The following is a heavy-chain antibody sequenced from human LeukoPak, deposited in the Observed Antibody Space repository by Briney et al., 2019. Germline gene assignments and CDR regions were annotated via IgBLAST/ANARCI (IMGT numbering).Heavy chain of an antibody. V-gene: IGHV5-51*01. Sequence: GESLNISCKGSGYSFTNYWIAWVRLLPGKGLEWMGIIYPGDSDTRYGPSFQGQVTISADKSISTAYLQWSSLKASDTAMYYCARAQNIAAAGGLDNWGQGNLVTVSS. CDR1: GYSFTNYW. CDR2: IYPGDSDT. CDR3: ARAQNIAAAGGLDN. J-gene: IGHJ4*02. D-gene: IGHD6-13*01.